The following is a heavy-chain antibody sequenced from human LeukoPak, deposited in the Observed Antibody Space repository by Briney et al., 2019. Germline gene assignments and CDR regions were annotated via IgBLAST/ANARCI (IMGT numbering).Heavy chain of an antibody. CDR1: GGSISSYY. Sequence: SETLSLTCTVSGGSISSYYWSWIRQPAGKGLEWIGRIYTSGSTNYNPSLKSRVTMSVDTSKNQFSLKLSSVTAADTAVYYCARERWFGEFYYYGMDVWGQGTTVTVSS. V-gene: IGHV4-4*07. CDR3: ARERWFGEFYYYGMDV. D-gene: IGHD3-10*01. CDR2: IYTSGST. J-gene: IGHJ6*02.